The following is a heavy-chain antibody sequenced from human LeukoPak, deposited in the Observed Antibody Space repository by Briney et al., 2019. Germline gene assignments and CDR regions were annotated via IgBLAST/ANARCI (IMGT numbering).Heavy chain of an antibody. J-gene: IGHJ4*02. CDR2: IYPNTGAT. V-gene: IGHV1-2*02. Sequence: GASVKVSCKASGYTFTGYYMHWVRQAPGQGLEWMGYIYPNTGATKYAQKFQGRVTMTWDTSISTAYMELSGLRSDDTAVYYCGTLLSNGPFDYWGQGSLVTVSS. CDR3: GTLLSNGPFDY. CDR1: GYTFTGYY.